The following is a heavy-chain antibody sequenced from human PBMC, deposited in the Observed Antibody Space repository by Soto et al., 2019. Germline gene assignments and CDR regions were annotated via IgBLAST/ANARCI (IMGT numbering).Heavy chain of an antibody. D-gene: IGHD2-15*01. CDR3: ARDRYCGGGSCYHFDY. CDR2: ISAYNGNT. CDR1: GYTFTSYG. Sequence: QVQLVQSGAEVKKPGASVKVSCKASGYTFTSYGISWVRQAPGQGREWMGWISAYNGNTNYAQKLQGRVTMTTDTSTSTAYMELRSVRSDDTAVYYCARDRYCGGGSCYHFDYWGQGTLVTVSS. V-gene: IGHV1-18*01. J-gene: IGHJ4*02.